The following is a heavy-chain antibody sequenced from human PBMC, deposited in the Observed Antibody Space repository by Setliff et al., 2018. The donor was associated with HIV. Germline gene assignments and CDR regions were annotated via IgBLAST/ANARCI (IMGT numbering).Heavy chain of an antibody. CDR2: ISSSTDII. V-gene: IGHV3-48*04. CDR1: GLTFSAYN. J-gene: IGHJ4*02. D-gene: IGHD2-21*02. Sequence: PGESLKISCVASGLTFSAYNINWVRQAPGKGLEWVSFISSSTDIIYYRDSVKGRFTISRDNARNSVFLQMSSLRAEDTATYYCVTERAYCGGNCYPEDWGRGTKVTVSS. CDR3: VTERAYCGGNCYPED.